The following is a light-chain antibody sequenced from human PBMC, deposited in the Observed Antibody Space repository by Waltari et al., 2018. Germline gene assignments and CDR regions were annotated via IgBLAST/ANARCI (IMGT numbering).Light chain of an antibody. Sequence: SYVLTQPPSVSVAPGQTARITCGGNNIGGETVHWYQQKPGQAPILVVYDDSDRPSGVPERFSGSKSVNTATLTISRVEAGDEAAYHCQVWDRTNKYFVFGGGTKMTVL. V-gene: IGLV3-21*02. J-gene: IGLJ2*01. CDR3: QVWDRTNKYFV. CDR1: NIGGET. CDR2: DDS.